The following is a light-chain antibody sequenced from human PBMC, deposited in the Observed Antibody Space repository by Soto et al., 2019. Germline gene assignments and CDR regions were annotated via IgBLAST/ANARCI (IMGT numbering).Light chain of an antibody. CDR1: SSDVGGYNY. J-gene: IGLJ2*01. Sequence: QSALTQPASVSGSPGQSITISCTGTSSDVGGYNYVSWYQQHPGKAPKLMIYDVSNRPSGVSNRFSGSMSGNTASLTISGLQAEDEADYYGSSYTSSSTLVVFGGGTKLTVL. CDR2: DVS. V-gene: IGLV2-14*01. CDR3: SSYTSSSTLVV.